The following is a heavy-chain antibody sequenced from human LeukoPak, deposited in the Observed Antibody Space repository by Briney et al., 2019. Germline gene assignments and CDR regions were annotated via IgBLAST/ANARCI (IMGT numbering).Heavy chain of an antibody. V-gene: IGHV3-30-3*01. CDR2: ISDDGNNK. CDR1: GFTFSNYA. CDR3: ARDVRPPVSHWELDY. Sequence: PGGSLRLSCAASGFTFSNYAMHWVRQAPAKGLEWVAVISDDGNNKNYADSVKGRLTISRDNSRNTLFLHLNSLRGEDTAAYYCARDVRPPVSHWELDYWGQGTLVTVSS. J-gene: IGHJ4*02. D-gene: IGHD3-10*02.